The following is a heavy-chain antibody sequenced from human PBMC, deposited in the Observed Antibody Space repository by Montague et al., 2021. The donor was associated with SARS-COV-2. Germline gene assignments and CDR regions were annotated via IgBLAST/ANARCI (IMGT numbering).Heavy chain of an antibody. V-gene: IGHV4-59*01. D-gene: IGHD3-9*01. CDR1: GGSITSYY. CDR2: IYYTGST. CDR3: ARSGFYDLLTGYSFGSIDP. J-gene: IGHJ5*02. Sequence: SETLSLTCTVSGGSITSYYWSWIRQPPGKGLEWIGHIYYTGSTNYNPSLKSRGTISVDKSKNQFSLRLSSVTAADTAVYYCARSGFYDLLTGYSFGSIDPWGQGTLVTVPS.